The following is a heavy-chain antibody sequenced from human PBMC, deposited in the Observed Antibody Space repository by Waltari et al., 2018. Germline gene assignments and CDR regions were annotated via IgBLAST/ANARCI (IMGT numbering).Heavy chain of an antibody. CDR3: ARDPIAAAGRWGTFDY. D-gene: IGHD6-13*01. CDR1: GYTFTSYA. Sequence: QVQLVQSGAEVKKPGASVKVSCKASGYTFTSYAMHWVRQAPGQRLEWMGWINAGNGNTKYPRKFQGRVTITRDTTASTANREVSSLRSEDTAVYYCARDPIAAAGRWGTFDYWGQGTLVTVSS. J-gene: IGHJ4*02. V-gene: IGHV1-3*01. CDR2: INAGNGNT.